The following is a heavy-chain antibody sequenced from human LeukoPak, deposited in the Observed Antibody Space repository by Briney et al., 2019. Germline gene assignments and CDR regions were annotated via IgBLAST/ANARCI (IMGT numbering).Heavy chain of an antibody. CDR3: AGVRRITMVRGVIADYFDY. D-gene: IGHD3-10*01. CDR2: IYYSGST. CDR1: GGSFSGPY. J-gene: IGHJ4*02. V-gene: IGHV4-59*11. Sequence: SETLSLTCAVYGGSFSGPYWSWIRQPPGKGLEWIGYIYYSGSTNYNPSLKSRVTISVDTSKNQFSLKLSSVTAADTAVYYCAGVRRITMVRGVIADYFDYWGQGTLVTVSS.